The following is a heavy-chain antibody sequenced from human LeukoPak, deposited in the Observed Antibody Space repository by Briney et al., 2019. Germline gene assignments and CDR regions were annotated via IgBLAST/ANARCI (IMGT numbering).Heavy chain of an antibody. CDR2: IYFSGST. D-gene: IGHD4-17*01. Sequence: SETLSLTCTVSGDSISSSNCYWGWIRQPPGKGLEWIGSIYFSGSTNYNPSLKSRVTISVDTSKNQFSLKLSSVTAADTAVYYCARGDYPAGLFDYWGQGTLVTVSS. CDR3: ARGDYPAGLFDY. V-gene: IGHV4-39*07. J-gene: IGHJ4*02. CDR1: GDSISSSNCY.